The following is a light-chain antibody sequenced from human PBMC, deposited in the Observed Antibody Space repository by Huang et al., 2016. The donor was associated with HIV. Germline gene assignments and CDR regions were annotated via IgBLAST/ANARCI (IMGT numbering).Light chain of an antibody. J-gene: IGKJ2*01. CDR2: DAS. CDR1: QGISGA. CDR3: QQFNNYPYT. V-gene: IGKV1D-13*01. Sequence: AIQLTHSPSSLSASVGDRVTITCRASQGISGALAWYQQKPGKAPKLLIYDASSLGNGVPSRFSGSGSGTDYTLTISSLQPEDFATYYCQQFNNYPYTFGQGTKLEIK.